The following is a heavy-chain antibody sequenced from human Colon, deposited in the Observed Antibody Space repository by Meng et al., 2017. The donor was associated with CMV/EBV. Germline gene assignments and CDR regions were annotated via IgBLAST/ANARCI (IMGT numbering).Heavy chain of an antibody. CDR3: ARDGGDYDFWSGYSRPYYYGMDV. D-gene: IGHD3-3*01. Sequence: SCAVSGFSFKDYAMVWVRQAPGKGLEWVSSISSSSSYIYYADSVKGRFTISRDNAKNSLYLQMNSLRAEDTAVYYCARDGGDYDFWSGYSRPYYYGMDVWGQGTTVTVSS. CDR2: ISSSSSYI. CDR1: GFSFKDYA. J-gene: IGHJ6*02. V-gene: IGHV3-21*01.